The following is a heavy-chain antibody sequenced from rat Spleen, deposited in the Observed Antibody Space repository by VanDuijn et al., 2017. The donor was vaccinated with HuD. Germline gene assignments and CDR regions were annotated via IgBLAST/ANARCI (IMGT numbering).Heavy chain of an antibody. CDR1: GFSFSYYG. D-gene: IGHD1-12*02. CDR3: TTDTFYDGSYYPGGFDY. CDR2: ISYDGSNT. V-gene: IGHV5-19*01. J-gene: IGHJ2*01. Sequence: EVQLVESGGGLVQPGRSLKLSCTASGFSFSYYGMHWIRQAPTQGLEWVASISYDGSNTFYRDSVKGRFTISRDNAKSTLYLQMDSLRSEDTATYYCTTDTFYDGSYYPGGFDYWGQGVMVTVSS.